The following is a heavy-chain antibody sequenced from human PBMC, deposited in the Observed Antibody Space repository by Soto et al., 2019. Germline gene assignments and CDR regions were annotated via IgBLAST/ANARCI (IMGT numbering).Heavy chain of an antibody. Sequence: EVQLVESGGGLVKPGGSLRLSCAASGFTFSNGWMSWVRQAPGKGLEWVGRIKRKIAGGTTDYSAPVKGRFSISRDDSKDTLYLQMNSLITEDTAVYYCTTDSTQTFCDGGPCYSVQTKIHYSCGQGALVTVSS. CDR2: IKRKIAGGTT. CDR1: GFTFSNGW. V-gene: IGHV3-15*01. J-gene: IGHJ4*02. CDR3: TTDSTQTFCDGGPCYSVQTKIHYS. D-gene: IGHD2-15*01.